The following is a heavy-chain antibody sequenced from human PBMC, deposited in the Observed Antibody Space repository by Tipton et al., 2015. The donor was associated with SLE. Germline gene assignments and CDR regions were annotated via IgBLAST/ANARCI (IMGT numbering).Heavy chain of an antibody. Sequence: TLSLTCTVSGASISSGSYYWGWIRQPAGKGLEWIGRVYSSGTTNYNSSLKSRVTISVDTSKNQFPLKLSSVTAADTAVYYCARDGGSSWSLDAFDTWGQGTMVTVSS. CDR1: GASISSGSYY. J-gene: IGHJ3*02. D-gene: IGHD6-13*01. CDR2: VYSSGTT. CDR3: ARDGGSSWSLDAFDT. V-gene: IGHV4-61*02.